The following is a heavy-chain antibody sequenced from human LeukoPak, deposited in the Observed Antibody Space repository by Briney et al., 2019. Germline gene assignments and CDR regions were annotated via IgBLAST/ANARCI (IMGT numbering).Heavy chain of an antibody. V-gene: IGHV4-39*07. Sequence: SETLSLTCTVSSGSISSSSYYWGWIRQPPGQGLEWIGTIYYSGSTYYNPSLKSRVTISVDTSKNQFSLKLSSVTAADTAVYYCARRWSPPRRDRNWYFDLWGRGTLVTVSS. CDR2: IYYSGST. CDR3: ARRWSPPRRDRNWYFDL. D-gene: IGHD2-15*01. CDR1: SGSISSSSYY. J-gene: IGHJ2*01.